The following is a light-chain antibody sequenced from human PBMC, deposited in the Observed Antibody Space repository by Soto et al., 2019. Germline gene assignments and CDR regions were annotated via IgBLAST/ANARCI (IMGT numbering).Light chain of an antibody. V-gene: IGLV2-14*01. CDR1: NSDIGVYNY. CDR2: EVS. J-gene: IGLJ2*01. Sequence: QSALTQPASVSGSPGQSITISCTGTNSDIGVYNYVSWYQQHPGKAPKLMIYEVSNRPSGVSDRFSGSKSCHTASLTISGLQADDEAYYYCSSYTITNTGVLFGGGTKLTV. CDR3: SSYTITNTGVL.